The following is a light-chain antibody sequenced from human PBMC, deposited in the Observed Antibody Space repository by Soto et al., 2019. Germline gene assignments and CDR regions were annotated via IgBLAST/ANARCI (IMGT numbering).Light chain of an antibody. CDR1: QSISSW. Sequence: DIQMTQSPSTLSASVGDRVTITCRASQSISSWLAWYQQKPGKAPKLLIYDASSLESGVPSRFSGSGSGTEFTLTISSLQPDDFATYYCQQYKSTLGPFGQGTKVEIK. CDR2: DAS. CDR3: QQYKSTLGP. V-gene: IGKV1-5*01. J-gene: IGKJ1*01.